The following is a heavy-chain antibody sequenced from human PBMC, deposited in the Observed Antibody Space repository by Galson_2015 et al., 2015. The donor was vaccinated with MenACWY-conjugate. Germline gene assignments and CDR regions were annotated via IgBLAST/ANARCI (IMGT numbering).Heavy chain of an antibody. J-gene: IGHJ4*02. Sequence: LSLTCTVSGGSVRSGDSYWTWIRQPAGKGLEWIGRIYSSGTTHYNPSLASRVTISLDTSKNQFSLKVNSVTAADTAVYYCAADFERWGQGTLVTVSS. CDR1: GGSVRSGDSY. CDR3: AADFER. V-gene: IGHV4-61*02. D-gene: IGHD3-9*01. CDR2: IYSSGTT.